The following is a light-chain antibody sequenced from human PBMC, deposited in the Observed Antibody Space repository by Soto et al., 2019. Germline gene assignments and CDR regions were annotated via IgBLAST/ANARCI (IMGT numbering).Light chain of an antibody. CDR1: QTVRSSY. V-gene: IGKV3-20*01. Sequence: EIVLTQSPGTLPLSPGERATLSCRASQTVRSSYLAWYQQKPGQAPRLLIYGASIRATGIPDRFSGSGSGTDFTLTISRLEPEDFAVYYCQQYGSSPLTFGGGTKV. CDR3: QQYGSSPLT. CDR2: GAS. J-gene: IGKJ4*01.